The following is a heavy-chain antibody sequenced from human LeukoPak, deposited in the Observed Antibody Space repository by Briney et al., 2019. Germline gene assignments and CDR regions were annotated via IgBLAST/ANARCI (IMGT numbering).Heavy chain of an antibody. J-gene: IGHJ4*02. CDR1: GFTFSSYW. CDR3: ARDLTYYYDSSGYYLSYYFDY. D-gene: IGHD3-22*01. CDR2: TKQDGSEK. V-gene: IGHV3-7*01. Sequence: SGGSLRLSCAASGFTFSSYWMSWVRQAPGKGLEWVANTKQDGSEKYYVDSVKGRFTISRDNAKNLLYLQMNSLRAEDTAVYFCARDLTYYYDSSGYYLSYYFDYWGQGTLVTVSS.